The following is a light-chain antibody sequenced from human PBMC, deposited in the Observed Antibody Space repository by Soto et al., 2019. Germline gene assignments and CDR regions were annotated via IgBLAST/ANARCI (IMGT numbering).Light chain of an antibody. CDR2: EDD. J-gene: IGLJ2*01. CDR3: QSYDSDTVI. CDR1: SGSIASNY. V-gene: IGLV6-57*01. Sequence: NFMLTQPHSVSESPGKTVIISCTRSSGSIASNYVQWYQQRPGSSPSIVIYEDDQRPSGVPDRFSGSIDSSSSSASLTISGLKTEDEADYYCQSYDSDTVIFGGGTQLTVL.